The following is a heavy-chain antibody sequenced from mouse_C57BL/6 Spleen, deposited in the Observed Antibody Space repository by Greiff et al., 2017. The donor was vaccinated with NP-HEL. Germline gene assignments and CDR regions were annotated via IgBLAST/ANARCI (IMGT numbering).Heavy chain of an antibody. D-gene: IGHD1-1*01. CDR1: GFTFSSYG. CDR2: ISSGGSYT. J-gene: IGHJ4*01. V-gene: IGHV5-6*01. Sequence: EVQGVESGGDLVKPGGSLKLSCAASGFTFSSYGMSWVRQTPDKRLEWVATISSGGSYTYYPDSVKGRFTISRDNAKNTLYLQMSSLKSEDTAMYYCARDQLRYAMDYWGQGTSVTVSS. CDR3: ARDQLRYAMDY.